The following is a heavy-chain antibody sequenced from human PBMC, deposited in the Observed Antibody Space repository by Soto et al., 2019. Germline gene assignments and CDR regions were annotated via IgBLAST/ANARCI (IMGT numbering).Heavy chain of an antibody. V-gene: IGHV3-30-3*01. CDR2: ISYDGSNK. Sequence: QVQLVESGGGVVQPGRSLRLSCAASGFTFSSYAMHWVRQAPGKGLEWVAVISYDGSNKYYADSVKGRFTISRDNSKNTLYLQRNSLRAEDTAVYYCARDNVLVPAAMHYYYGMDVWGQGTTVTVSS. CDR1: GFTFSSYA. CDR3: ARDNVLVPAAMHYYYGMDV. J-gene: IGHJ6*02. D-gene: IGHD2-2*01.